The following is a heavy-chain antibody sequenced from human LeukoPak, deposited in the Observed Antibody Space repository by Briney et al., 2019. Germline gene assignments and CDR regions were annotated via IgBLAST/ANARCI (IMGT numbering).Heavy chain of an antibody. CDR1: GYTFTGYY. J-gene: IGHJ5*02. CDR3: ARGYCSGGSCYSAENWFDP. Sequence: ASVKVSCRAAGYTFTGYYMFWVRQAPGQGLEWMGRINPNSGGTNYAQKFQGRVTMTRDMSISTAYMELSRLRSDDTAVYYCARGYCSGGSCYSAENWFDPWGQGTLVTVSS. V-gene: IGHV1-2*06. CDR2: INPNSGGT. D-gene: IGHD2-15*01.